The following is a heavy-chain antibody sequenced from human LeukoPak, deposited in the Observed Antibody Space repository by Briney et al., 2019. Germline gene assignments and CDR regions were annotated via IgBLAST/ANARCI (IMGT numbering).Heavy chain of an antibody. D-gene: IGHD1-26*01. CDR3: ARVLDGVGATRSFDY. CDR2: ISGSGGST. V-gene: IGHV3-23*01. Sequence: GFLRLSCAASGFTFSSYAMSWVRQAPGKGLEWVSAISGSGGSTYYADSVKGRFTISRDNAKNTLYLQMNSLRAEDTAVYYCARVLDGVGATRSFDYWGQGTLVTVSS. CDR1: GFTFSSYA. J-gene: IGHJ4*02.